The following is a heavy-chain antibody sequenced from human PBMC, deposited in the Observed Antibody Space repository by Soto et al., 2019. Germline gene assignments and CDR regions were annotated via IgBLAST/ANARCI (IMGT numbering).Heavy chain of an antibody. CDR2: IYYSGST. CDR3: AKYYDILTGYFWFDP. D-gene: IGHD3-9*01. CDR1: GGSISSYY. V-gene: IGHV4-59*08. Sequence: SETLSLTCTVSGGSISSYYWSWIRQPPGKGLEWIGYIYYSGSTNYNPSLKSRVTISVDTSKNQFSLKLSSVTAADTAVYYCAKYYDILTGYFWFDPWGQGTLVTVSS. J-gene: IGHJ5*02.